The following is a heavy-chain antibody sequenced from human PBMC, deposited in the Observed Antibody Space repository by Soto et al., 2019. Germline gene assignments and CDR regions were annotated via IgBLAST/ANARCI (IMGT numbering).Heavy chain of an antibody. J-gene: IGHJ4*02. CDR1: GYTFTSYD. D-gene: IGHD6-6*01. CDR2: MNPNSGNT. CDR3: ARGKRVSSSSSYYFDY. Sequence: ASVKVSCKASGYTFTSYDINCVRQATGQGLEWMGWMNPNSGNTGYAQKFQGRVTMTRNTSISTAYMELSSLRSEDTAVYYCARGKRVSSSSSYYFDYWGQGTLVTVSS. V-gene: IGHV1-8*01.